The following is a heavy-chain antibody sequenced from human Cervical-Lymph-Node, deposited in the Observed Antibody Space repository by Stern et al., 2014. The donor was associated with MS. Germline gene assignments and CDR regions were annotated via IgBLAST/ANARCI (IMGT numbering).Heavy chain of an antibody. Sequence: QVQLVQSGAEVKKPGASVKVSCKASGYTFTSYGISWVRQAPGQGLEWMGWIRAYNGNQNFAQELQGRVHIAPDRCTSTGYMELRSLRSVDTAVYYCARSLLGSENAFEIWGQGTMVTVSS. D-gene: IGHD2-15*01. CDR3: ARSLLGSENAFEI. V-gene: IGHV1-18*01. J-gene: IGHJ3*02. CDR1: GYTFTSYG. CDR2: IRAYNGNQ.